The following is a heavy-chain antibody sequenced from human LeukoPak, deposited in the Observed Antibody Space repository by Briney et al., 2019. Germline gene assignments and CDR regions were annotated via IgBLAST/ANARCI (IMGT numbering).Heavy chain of an antibody. CDR1: GGSFSGYY. D-gene: IGHD3-3*01. CDR3: AKPYYDFWSGFGYFDY. CDR2: INHSGST. V-gene: IGHV4-34*01. J-gene: IGHJ4*02. Sequence: PSETLSLTCAVYGGSFSGYYWSWIRQPPGKGLEWIGEINHSGSTNYNPSLKSRVTISVDTSKNQFSLKLSSVTAADTAVYYCAKPYYDFWSGFGYFDYWGQGTLVTVSS.